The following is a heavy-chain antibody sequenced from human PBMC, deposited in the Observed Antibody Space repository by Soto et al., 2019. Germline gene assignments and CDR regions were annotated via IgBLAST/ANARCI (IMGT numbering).Heavy chain of an antibody. CDR1: GFTFSSYG. J-gene: IGHJ6*02. CDR2: ILYDGSKK. V-gene: IGHV3-30*18. D-gene: IGHD6-19*01. Sequence: QVQLVESGGGVVQPGRSLRLSCAASGFTFSSYGLHWGRQAPGKGLEWVAVILYDGSKKYYADSVKARITISRDNSKNTLYLQMSSLRAEDTALYYCVKDGSSGWPYFDDMDVWGQGTTVTVSS. CDR3: VKDGSSGWPYFDDMDV.